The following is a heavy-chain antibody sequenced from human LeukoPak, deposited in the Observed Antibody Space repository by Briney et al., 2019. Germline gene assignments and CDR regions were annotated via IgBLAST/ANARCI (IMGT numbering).Heavy chain of an antibody. CDR3: AREYYYDSSGYYAAYNWLDP. CDR2: INSDGSST. V-gene: IGHV3-74*01. D-gene: IGHD3-22*01. Sequence: PGGSLRLSCAASGFTFSSYLMHWVRQAPGKGLVWVSRINSDGSSTSYADSVKGRFTISRDNAKNTLYLQMNSLRAEDTAVYYCAREYYYDSSGYYAAYNWLDPWGQGTLVTVSS. J-gene: IGHJ5*02. CDR1: GFTFSSYL.